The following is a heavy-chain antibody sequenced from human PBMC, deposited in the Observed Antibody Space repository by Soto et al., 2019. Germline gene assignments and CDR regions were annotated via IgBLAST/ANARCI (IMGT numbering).Heavy chain of an antibody. J-gene: IGHJ4*02. CDR1: GGSFSGYY. CDR2: INHSGST. Sequence: ASETLSLTCAVYGGSFSGYYWSWIRQPPGKGLEWIGEINHSGSTNYNPSLKSRVTIPVDTSKNQFSLKLSSVTAADTAVYYCARVRSSSARPPPYSNIAAAGGGPDVVDYWGQGTLVTVSS. CDR3: ARVRSSSARPPPYSNIAAAGGGPDVVDY. V-gene: IGHV4-34*01. D-gene: IGHD6-13*01.